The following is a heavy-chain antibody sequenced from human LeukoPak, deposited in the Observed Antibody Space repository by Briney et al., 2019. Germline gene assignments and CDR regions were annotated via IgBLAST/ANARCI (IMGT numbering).Heavy chain of an antibody. CDR3: AKVRSLGTTVSEFDY. D-gene: IGHD4-17*01. CDR1: GFTFDDYA. J-gene: IGHJ4*02. Sequence: PGGSLRLSCAASGFTFDDYAMHWVRQAPGKGLEWVSGISWNSGSIGYADSVKGRFTISRDNAKNSLYLQMNSLRAEDTALYYCAKVRSLGTTVSEFDYWGQGTLVTVSS. V-gene: IGHV3-9*01. CDR2: ISWNSGSI.